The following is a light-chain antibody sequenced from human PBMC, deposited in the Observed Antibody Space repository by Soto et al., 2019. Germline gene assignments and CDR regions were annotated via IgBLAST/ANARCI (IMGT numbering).Light chain of an antibody. CDR2: KAS. CDR3: ARYDGHPMP. J-gene: IGKJ5*01. V-gene: IGKV1-5*03. CDR1: QTISSW. Sequence: VRSCVTIPCRASQTISSWLAWYQQKPGKAPKLLIYKASTLKSGVPSRFSGSLSGTEFTMTFSGVQAEDVEPHFCARYDGHPMPCDQGTRLEI.